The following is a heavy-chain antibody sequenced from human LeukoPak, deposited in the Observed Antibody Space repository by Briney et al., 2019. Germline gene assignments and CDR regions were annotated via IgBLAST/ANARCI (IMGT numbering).Heavy chain of an antibody. Sequence: GGSLRLSCVAYGFTLTDYYMSWIRQAPGRGLEWVSDISGSGRNAYYGDSVKGRFTISRDNAKNSLYLQMNNLRAEDTAVYYCARSIGYYYTMDVWGQGTTVTVSS. V-gene: IGHV3-11*01. CDR2: ISGSGRNA. J-gene: IGHJ6*02. CDR1: GFTLTDYY. D-gene: IGHD3-22*01. CDR3: ARSIGYYYTMDV.